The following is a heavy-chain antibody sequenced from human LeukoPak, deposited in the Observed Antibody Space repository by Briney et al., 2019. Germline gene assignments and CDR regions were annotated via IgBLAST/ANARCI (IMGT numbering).Heavy chain of an antibody. CDR2: ISSSSSYI. D-gene: IGHD3-10*01. Sequence: GGSLRLSCAASGFTFSSYSMNWVRQAPGKGLEWVSSISSSSSYIYYADSVKGRFTISRDNAKNSLYLQMNSLRAEDTAVYYCARDLARGDIIQNDAFDIWGQGTMVTVSS. J-gene: IGHJ3*02. CDR1: GFTFSSYS. V-gene: IGHV3-21*01. CDR3: ARDLARGDIIQNDAFDI.